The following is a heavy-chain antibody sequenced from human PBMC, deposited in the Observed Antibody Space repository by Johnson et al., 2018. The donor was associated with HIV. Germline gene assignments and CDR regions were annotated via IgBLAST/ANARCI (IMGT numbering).Heavy chain of an antibody. D-gene: IGHD1-14*01. CDR2: IRSKAYGGTT. J-gene: IGHJ3*02. V-gene: IGHV3-49*04. CDR3: TRAEWHDAFDI. Sequence: VQLVESGGGVVQPGRSLRLSCTASGFTFGDYAMSWVRQAPGKGLEWVGFIRSKAYGGTTEYAASVKGRFTISRDDSKSLAYLQMNSLKTEDTAVYYCTRAEWHDAFDIWGQGTMVTVSS. CDR1: GFTFGDYA.